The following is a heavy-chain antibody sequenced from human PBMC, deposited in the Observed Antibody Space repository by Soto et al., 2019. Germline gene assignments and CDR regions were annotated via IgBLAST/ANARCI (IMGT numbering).Heavy chain of an antibody. J-gene: IGHJ2*01. Sequence: QVQLVQSGAEVKKPGASVKVSCKASGYTFTSYDINWVRQATGQGLEWMGWMNGNRDNTGCAQKFQGRLTITKDTSTSTAYMELSGLTSEDTAVYYCARRTVSYWYFDLWGRGTLVTVSS. CDR3: ARRTVSYWYFDL. D-gene: IGHD4-4*01. CDR2: MNGNRDNT. V-gene: IGHV1-8*01. CDR1: GYTFTSYD.